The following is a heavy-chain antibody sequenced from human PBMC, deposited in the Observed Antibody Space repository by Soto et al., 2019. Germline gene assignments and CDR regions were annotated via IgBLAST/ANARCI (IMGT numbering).Heavy chain of an antibody. CDR1: GFTFSSYG. CDR2: ISYDGSNK. D-gene: IGHD3-3*01. CDR3: AKDGNSITIFGVVIIEGLGMDV. Sequence: PGGSLRLSCVASGFTFSSYGMHWVRQAPGKGLEWVAVISYDGSNKYYADSVKGRFTISRDNSKNTLYLQMNSLRAEDTAVYYCAKDGNSITIFGVVIIEGLGMDVWGQGTTVTVSS. V-gene: IGHV3-30*18. J-gene: IGHJ6*02.